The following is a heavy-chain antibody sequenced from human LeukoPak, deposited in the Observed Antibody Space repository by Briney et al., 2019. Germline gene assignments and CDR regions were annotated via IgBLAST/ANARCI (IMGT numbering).Heavy chain of an antibody. Sequence: GGSLRLSCAASGLTFSSYWMSWVRQAPGKGLEWVANIKQDGSEKYYVDSVKGRFTISRDNAKNSLYLQMNSLRAEDTAVYYCARGYGNYGYWGQGTLVTVSS. J-gene: IGHJ4*02. CDR3: ARGYGNYGY. CDR2: IKQDGSEK. V-gene: IGHV3-7*01. CDR1: GLTFSSYW. D-gene: IGHD4-11*01.